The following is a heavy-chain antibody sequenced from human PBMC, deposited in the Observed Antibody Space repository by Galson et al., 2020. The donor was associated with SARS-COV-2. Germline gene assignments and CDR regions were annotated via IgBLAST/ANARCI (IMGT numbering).Heavy chain of an antibody. J-gene: IGHJ4*02. D-gene: IGHD6-19*01. CDR1: GYNFTSYW. CDR2: TYPGDSDT. V-gene: IGHV5-51*01. Sequence: GESLKISCEASGYNFTSYWIAWVRQMPGKGLEWMGITYPGDSDTRYSPSFQGQVTIPADKSISTAYLQWSSLKASDSAMYYCARWGGGFSAVAGDYWGRGTLVTVSS. CDR3: ARWGGGFSAVAGDY.